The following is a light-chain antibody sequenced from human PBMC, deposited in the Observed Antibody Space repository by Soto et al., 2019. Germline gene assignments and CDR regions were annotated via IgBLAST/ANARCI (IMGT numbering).Light chain of an antibody. Sequence: EIVMTQSPAPLSVSPGERATLSCRASQSVSSNLAWYQQKPGQAPRLLIYGASTSATGIPARFSGSGSGTEFTLSISSLQSEEFAVYYCQQYNNWLRTFGQGTKVEIK. V-gene: IGKV3-15*01. CDR1: QSVSSN. CDR3: QQYNNWLRT. J-gene: IGKJ1*01. CDR2: GAS.